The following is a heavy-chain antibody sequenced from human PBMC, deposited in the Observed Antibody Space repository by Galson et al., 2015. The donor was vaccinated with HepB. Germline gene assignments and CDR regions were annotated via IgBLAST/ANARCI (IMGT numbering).Heavy chain of an antibody. Sequence: SLRLSCAASGFTFSSYGMHWVRQAPGKGLEWVAVISYDGSNKYYADSVKGRFTISRDNSKNTLYLQMNSLRAEDTAVYYCAKDWYCSGGSCRYQGLDYWGQGTLVTVSS. D-gene: IGHD2-15*01. V-gene: IGHV3-30*18. J-gene: IGHJ4*02. CDR2: ISYDGSNK. CDR1: GFTFSSYG. CDR3: AKDWYCSGGSCRYQGLDY.